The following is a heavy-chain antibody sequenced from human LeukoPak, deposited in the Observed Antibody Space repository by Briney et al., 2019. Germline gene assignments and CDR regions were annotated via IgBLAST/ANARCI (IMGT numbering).Heavy chain of an antibody. Sequence: SETLSLSCAVYGGSFSGYYWSWIRQPPGKGLEWIGEINHSGSTNYNPSLKSRVTISVDTSKNQFSLKLSSVTAADTAVYYCARVAIDRPVYSYYYYYMDVWGKGTTVTVSS. CDR2: INHSGST. J-gene: IGHJ6*03. CDR3: ARVAIDRPVYSYYYYYMDV. V-gene: IGHV4-34*01. CDR1: GGSFSGYY. D-gene: IGHD2-2*03.